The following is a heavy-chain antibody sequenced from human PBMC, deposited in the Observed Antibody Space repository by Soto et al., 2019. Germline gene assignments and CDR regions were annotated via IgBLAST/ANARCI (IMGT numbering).Heavy chain of an antibody. D-gene: IGHD6-13*01. V-gene: IGHV3-23*01. CDR3: AKEQNSSSWLLWFDP. Sequence: EVQLLESGGGLVQPGGSLRLSCAASGFTFSSYAMSWVRQAPGKGLEWVSAISGSGGSTYYADSVKGRFTISRDNSKNTSYLQMNSMRAEDTAVYYCAKEQNSSSWLLWFDPWGQGTLVTVSS. J-gene: IGHJ5*02. CDR2: ISGSGGST. CDR1: GFTFSSYA.